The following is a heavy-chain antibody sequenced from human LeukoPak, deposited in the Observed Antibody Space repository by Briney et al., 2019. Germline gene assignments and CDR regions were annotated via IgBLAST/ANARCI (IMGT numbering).Heavy chain of an antibody. D-gene: IGHD4-23*01. CDR1: GGSFSGYY. CDR3: ARAAMTTVVTLGCFDP. CDR2: IDHSGNT. V-gene: IGHV4-34*01. J-gene: IGHJ5*02. Sequence: PSETLSLTCAVYGGSFSGYYWSWIRQPPGRGLEWIGEIDHSGNTNYNPSLKSRVTISLDTSKNQFSLRLTSVTAADTAVYCCARAAMTTVVTLGCFDPWGQGTLVTVSS.